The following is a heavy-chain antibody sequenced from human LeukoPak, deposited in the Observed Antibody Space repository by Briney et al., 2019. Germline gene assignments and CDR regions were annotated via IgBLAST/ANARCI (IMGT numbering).Heavy chain of an antibody. CDR2: IYTIEST. CDR3: ARDSGGYNLYFDL. D-gene: IGHD5-24*01. J-gene: IGHJ2*01. CDR1: GGSISSYF. V-gene: IGHV4-4*07. Sequence: PSETLSLTCTVPGGSISSYFWSWIRQPAGKRLEWIGRIYTIESTNYNPSLKSRVIMSVATSKNQFSLKLSSVTAADTAVYYCARDSGGYNLYFDLWGRGTLATVSS.